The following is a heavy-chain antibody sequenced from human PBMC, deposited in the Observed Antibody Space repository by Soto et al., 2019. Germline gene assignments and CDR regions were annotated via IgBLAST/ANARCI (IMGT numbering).Heavy chain of an antibody. D-gene: IGHD3-9*01. J-gene: IGHJ2*01. CDR2: INDRGSI. CDR1: GGSFSGYY. V-gene: IGHV4-34*01. Sequence: QVQLQQWGAGPLRPLETLSLTCVVSGGSFSGYYWAWIRQSPGKGLEWIGEINDRGSINYNPSLTSRDSISVDTSKNHYSLNLRSVTAADTAVYYCARESHDILTGPPWVWYFDLWGRGTLVTVSS. CDR3: ARESHDILTGPPWVWYFDL.